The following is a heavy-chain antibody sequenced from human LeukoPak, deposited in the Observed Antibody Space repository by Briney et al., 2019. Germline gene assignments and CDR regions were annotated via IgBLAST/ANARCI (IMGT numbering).Heavy chain of an antibody. CDR1: GGSISSSSYY. V-gene: IGHV4-39*01. Sequence: TSETLSLTCTVSGGSISSSSYYWGWIRQPPGKGLEWIGSIYYSGSTYYNPSLKSRVTISVDTSKNQFSLKLSSVTAADTAVYYCARTTGCSGGSRYLNWFDPWGQGTLVTVSS. D-gene: IGHD2-15*01. CDR3: ARTTGCSGGSRYLNWFDP. CDR2: IYYSGST. J-gene: IGHJ5*02.